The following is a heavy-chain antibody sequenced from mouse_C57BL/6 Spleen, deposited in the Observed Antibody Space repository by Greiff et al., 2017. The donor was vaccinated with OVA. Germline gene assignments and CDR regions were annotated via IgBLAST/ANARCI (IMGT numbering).Heavy chain of an antibody. V-gene: IGHV1-50*01. CDR2: IDPSDSYT. J-gene: IGHJ3*01. CDR3: ASRFAY. Sequence: VQLQQPGAELVKPGASVKLSCKASGYTFTSYWMQWVKQRPGQGLEWIGEIDPSDSYTNYNQKFKGKATLTVDTSSSTAYVQLSSLTSEDSAVYYCASRFAYWGQGTLVTVSA. CDR1: GYTFTSYW.